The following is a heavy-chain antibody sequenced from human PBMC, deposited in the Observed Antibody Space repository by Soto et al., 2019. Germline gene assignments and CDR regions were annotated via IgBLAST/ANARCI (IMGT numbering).Heavy chain of an antibody. CDR2: IYTSGST. D-gene: IGHD2-15*01. CDR1: GGSISSYY. CDR3: ASTCGGRCYPSDALDI. Sequence: PSETLSLTCTVSGGSISSYYWSWIRQPAGKGLEWIGRIYTSGSTNYNPSLKSRVTMSVDTSKNQFSLKLSSVTAADTAVYYCASTCGGRCYPSDALDIWGQGTMVTVSS. J-gene: IGHJ3*02. V-gene: IGHV4-4*07.